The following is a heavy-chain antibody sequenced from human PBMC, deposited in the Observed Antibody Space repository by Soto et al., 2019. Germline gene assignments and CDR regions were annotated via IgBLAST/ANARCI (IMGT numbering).Heavy chain of an antibody. Sequence: PSETLSLTCAVSGGSISSGGYSWSWIRQPPGKGLEWIGYIYHSGSTYYNPSLKSRVTISVDRSKSQFSLKLSSVTAADTAVYYCARGNVVPLDYWGQGTLVTVSS. CDR3: ARGNVVPLDY. J-gene: IGHJ4*02. V-gene: IGHV4-30-2*01. CDR1: GGSISSGGYS. D-gene: IGHD2-21*01. CDR2: IYHSGST.